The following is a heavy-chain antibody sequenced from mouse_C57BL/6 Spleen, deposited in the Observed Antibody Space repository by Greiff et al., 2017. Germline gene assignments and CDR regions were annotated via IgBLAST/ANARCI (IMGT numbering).Heavy chain of an antibody. D-gene: IGHD2-14*01. CDR1: GYTFTDYN. J-gene: IGHJ4*01. CDR3: ARYRLLQGDYAMDY. Sequence: VQLQQPGPELVKPGASVKIPCKASGYTFTDYNMDWVKQSHGKSLEWIGDINPNNGGTIYNQKFKGKATLTVDKSSSTAYMELRSLTSEDTAVYYCARYRLLQGDYAMDYWGQGTSVTVSS. V-gene: IGHV1-18*01. CDR2: INPNNGGT.